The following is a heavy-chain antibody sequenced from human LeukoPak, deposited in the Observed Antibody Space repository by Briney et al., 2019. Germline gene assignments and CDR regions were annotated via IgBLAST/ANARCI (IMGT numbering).Heavy chain of an antibody. V-gene: IGHV3-30*04. J-gene: IGHJ4*02. Sequence: PGRSLRLSCAASGFTFSSYAMHWVRQAPGKGLEWVAVISYDGSNKYYADSVRGRFTISRDNSKNTLYLQMNSLRAEDTAVYYCARDGKLYGDAVGAYWYFDYWGQGTLVTVSS. CDR2: ISYDGSNK. CDR1: GFTFSSYA. CDR3: ARDGKLYGDAVGAYWYFDY. D-gene: IGHD2-8*01.